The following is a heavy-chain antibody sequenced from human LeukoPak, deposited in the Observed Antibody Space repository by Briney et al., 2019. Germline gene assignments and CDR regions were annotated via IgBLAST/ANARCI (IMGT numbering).Heavy chain of an antibody. CDR1: GDASSRSRYY. D-gene: IGHD2-15*01. CDR2: IYYSGGT. J-gene: IGHJ4*02. CDR3: AREVVGPLDY. V-gene: IGHV4-30-4*08. Sequence: PSETLSLTCTVSGDASSRSRYYWGWIRQPPGKGLEWIGYIYYSGGTYYNPSLKSRVTISVDTSKNQFSLKLSSVTAADTAVYYCAREVVGPLDYWGQGTLVTVSS.